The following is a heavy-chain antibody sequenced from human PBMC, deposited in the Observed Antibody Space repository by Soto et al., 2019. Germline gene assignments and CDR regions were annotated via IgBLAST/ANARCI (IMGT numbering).Heavy chain of an antibody. J-gene: IGHJ3*02. V-gene: IGHV1-18*04. Sequence: GASVKVSCKASGYTFTSYGISWVRQAPGQGLEWMGWISAYNGNTNYAQKLQGRVTMTTDTSTSTAYMELRSLRSDDTAVYYCARVGFEYSSSSRAFDIWGQGTMVTVS. CDR1: GYTFTSYG. D-gene: IGHD6-6*01. CDR3: ARVGFEYSSSSRAFDI. CDR2: ISAYNGNT.